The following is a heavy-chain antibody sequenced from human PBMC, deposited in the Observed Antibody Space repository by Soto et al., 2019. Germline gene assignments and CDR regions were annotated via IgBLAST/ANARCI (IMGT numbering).Heavy chain of an antibody. V-gene: IGHV5-51*01. CDR2: IYPGDSDT. J-gene: IGHJ5*02. CDR1: GYSFTSYW. D-gene: IGHD3-22*01. CDR3: ARGYYYDSSGTYNWFDP. Sequence: PGESLKISCKGSGYSFTSYWIGWVRQMPGKGLEWTGIIYPGDSDTRYSPSFQGQVTISADKSISTAYLQWSSLKASDTAMYYCARGYYYDSSGTYNWFDPWGQGTLVTVSS.